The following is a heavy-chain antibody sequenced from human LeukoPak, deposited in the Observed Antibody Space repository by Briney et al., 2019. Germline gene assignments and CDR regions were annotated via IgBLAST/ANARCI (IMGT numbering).Heavy chain of an antibody. CDR3: ARRSSYYDSSGYYSDY. Sequence: ASVQVSCKASGYSFVGYGITWVRQAPGQGLEGMGWFNPENGNTNYAQKVQGRVTMTADTSTSTSYMELRSLRSDDTAVYYCARRSSYYDSSGYYSDYWGQGTLVTVSS. D-gene: IGHD3-22*01. CDR2: FNPENGNT. V-gene: IGHV1-18*01. CDR1: GYSFVGYG. J-gene: IGHJ4*02.